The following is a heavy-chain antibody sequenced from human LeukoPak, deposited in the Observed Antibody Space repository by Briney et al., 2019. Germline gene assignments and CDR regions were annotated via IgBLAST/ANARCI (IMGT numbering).Heavy chain of an antibody. D-gene: IGHD3-10*01. Sequence: GGSLRLSCAASGFTFSSFSMNWIRQAPGKGLEWISYIRGGGGIINYADSVKGRFIISRDNAKNSLSLEMNSLRAEDTAVYYCAKGQDTYYYGSGRGFDIWGQGTMVTVSS. CDR3: AKGQDTYYYGSGRGFDI. J-gene: IGHJ3*02. V-gene: IGHV3-48*04. CDR2: IRGGGGII. CDR1: GFTFSSFS.